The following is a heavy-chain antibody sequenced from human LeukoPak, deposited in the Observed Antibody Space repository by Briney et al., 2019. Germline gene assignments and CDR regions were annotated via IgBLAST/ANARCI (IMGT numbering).Heavy chain of an antibody. D-gene: IGHD3-10*01. V-gene: IGHV3-23*01. CDR3: AKVPYSDYGSGRPPFMDV. Sequence: GGSLRLSCAASGFTFSNYAMSWVRQAPGKGLEWVSTISNTGSDTYYADSVKGRFTISRDNSEDTLYLQMNNLRAEDTAIHYCAKVPYSDYGSGRPPFMDVWGQGTTVAVSS. CDR2: ISNTGSDT. CDR1: GFTFSNYA. J-gene: IGHJ6*02.